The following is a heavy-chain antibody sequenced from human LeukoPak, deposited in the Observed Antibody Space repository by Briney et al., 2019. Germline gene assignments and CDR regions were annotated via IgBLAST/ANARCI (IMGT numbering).Heavy chain of an antibody. CDR2: IDTSDSYT. CDR1: GYSFTNYW. D-gene: IGHD3-16*01. CDR3: ARHLTMITVPRDAFDI. V-gene: IGHV5-10-1*01. Sequence: GESLQISCKGSGYSFTNYWISWVRQMPGKGLEWMGRIDTSDSYTNYSPSFQGHVTISADKSISTAYLQWSSLKASDTAMYYCARHLTMITVPRDAFDIWGQGTMVTVSP. J-gene: IGHJ3*02.